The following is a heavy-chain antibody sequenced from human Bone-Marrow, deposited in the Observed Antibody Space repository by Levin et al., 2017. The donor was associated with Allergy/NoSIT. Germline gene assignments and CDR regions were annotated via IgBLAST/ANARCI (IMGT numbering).Heavy chain of an antibody. CDR2: ISDDGKRI. CDR1: GFTFSAYG. Sequence: GGSLRLSCAASGFTFSAYGMHWVRQASAKGLEWVAIISDDGKRIRYADSVKGRFTISRDNSKNMLSLQMNTLRPDDTAVYYCAMATPLANWGQGALVTVSS. CDR3: AMATPLAN. J-gene: IGHJ4*02. V-gene: IGHV3-30*03.